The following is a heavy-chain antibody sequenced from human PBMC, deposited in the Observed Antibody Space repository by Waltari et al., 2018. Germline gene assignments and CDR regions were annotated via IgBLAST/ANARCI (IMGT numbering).Heavy chain of an antibody. D-gene: IGHD5-12*01. CDR2: IYYSGST. V-gene: IGHV4-59*11. CDR1: GGSISSHY. J-gene: IGHJ4*02. CDR3: ARGPEYSGYDDY. Sequence: QVQLQESGPGLVKPSETLSLTCTVSGGSISSHYWSWIRQPPGKGLEWIGYIYYSGSTNYNPSLKSRVTISVDTSKNQFSLKLSSVTAADTAVYYCARGPEYSGYDDYWGQGTPVTV.